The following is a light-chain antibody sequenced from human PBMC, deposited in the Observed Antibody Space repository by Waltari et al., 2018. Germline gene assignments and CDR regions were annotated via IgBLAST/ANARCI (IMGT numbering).Light chain of an antibody. V-gene: IGLV2-14*01. Sequence: QSALTQPASVSGSPGQSITISCTGTSNDVGFYNYVSWSKQHPGKAPKVLIYEVSNRPSGISTGLCSSTAGKTASRTISGLQPEDEADYHCSAYTSTSALVFGTGTKVTVL. J-gene: IGLJ1*01. CDR3: SAYTSTSALV. CDR2: EVS. CDR1: SNDVGFYNY.